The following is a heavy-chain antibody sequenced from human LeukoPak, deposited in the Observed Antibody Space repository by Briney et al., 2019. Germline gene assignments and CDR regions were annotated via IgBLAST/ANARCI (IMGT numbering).Heavy chain of an antibody. V-gene: IGHV4-39*01. CDR3: ATSGWYLLPGVY. CDR1: GFTFSNYA. Sequence: PGGSLRLSCAASGFTFSNYAMSWIRQPPGKGLEWIGSTYYSGSTYYNPSLESRVAISVDTSKNQFSLKLSSVTAADTAVYYCATSGWYLLPGVYWGQGTLVTVSS. D-gene: IGHD6-19*01. J-gene: IGHJ4*02. CDR2: TYYSGST.